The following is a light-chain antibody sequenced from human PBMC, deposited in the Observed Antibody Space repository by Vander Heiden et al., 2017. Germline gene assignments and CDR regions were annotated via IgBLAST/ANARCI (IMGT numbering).Light chain of an antibody. J-gene: IGKJ1*01. V-gene: IGKV4-1*01. CDR1: QSVLYRSNNKNY. CDR3: QQYYTSPET. Sequence: DIVMNQSPDSLAVSLGERATSNCRSSQSVLYRSNNKNYLAWYQQKPGQPPKLLIYWASTRESGVPDRFSGGGSGTDFTLTISSLQAEDVAVYYCQQYYTSPETFGQGTKVEIK. CDR2: WAS.